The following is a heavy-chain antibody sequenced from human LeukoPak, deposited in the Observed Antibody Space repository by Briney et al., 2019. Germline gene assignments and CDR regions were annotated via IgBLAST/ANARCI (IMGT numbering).Heavy chain of an antibody. V-gene: IGHV3-23*01. CDR2: ISGSGGST. D-gene: IGHD2-2*01. J-gene: IGHJ4*02. CDR1: GFTFSSYA. Sequence: PGGSLRLSCAASGFTFSSYAMSWVRQAPGKGLEWVSAISGSGGSTYYADSVKGRFTISRDNSKNTLYLQMNSLRAEDTAVYYCAKWGGYCSSTSCYSTPFDYWGQGTLVTVSS. CDR3: AKWGGYCSSTSCYSTPFDY.